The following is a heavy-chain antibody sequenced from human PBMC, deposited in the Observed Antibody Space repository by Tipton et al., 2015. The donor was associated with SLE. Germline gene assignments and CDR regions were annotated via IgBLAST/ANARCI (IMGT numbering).Heavy chain of an antibody. V-gene: IGHV3-49*03. CDR1: GFTFGVYA. J-gene: IGHJ4*02. CDR2: IRSKAFGGTT. CDR3: SGWYFYESSCFFPEALWD. Sequence: SLRLSFTASGFTFGVYAMTWFRQAPGKGLEWVGLIRSKAFGGTTEYAASVKGRFTISRDDSKSIAYLQMNSLKTEDTAVYYCSGWYFYESSCFFPEALWDWGQGTLVTVSS. D-gene: IGHD3-22*01.